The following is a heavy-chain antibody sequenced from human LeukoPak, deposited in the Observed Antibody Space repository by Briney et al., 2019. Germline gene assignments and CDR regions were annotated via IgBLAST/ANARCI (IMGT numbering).Heavy chain of an antibody. V-gene: IGHV4-39*01. CDR2: ISSSGKA. D-gene: IGHD1-26*01. CDR1: GGSLTTTDFD. J-gene: IGHJ4*02. CDR3: ARFKGGTGFDY. Sequence: PSETLSLTCALSGGSLTTTDFDWAWIRHPPGQGFEWIATISSSGKAYYYPPLLRRVTISVDTSKNQSSLDVTSVTAADTGLFYCARFKGGTGFDYWGRGILVIVS.